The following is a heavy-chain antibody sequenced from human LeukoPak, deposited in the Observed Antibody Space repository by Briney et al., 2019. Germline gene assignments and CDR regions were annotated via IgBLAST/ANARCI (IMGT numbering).Heavy chain of an antibody. V-gene: IGHV3-21*01. D-gene: IGHD2-15*01. CDR3: ARHEGYSFDY. Sequence: NAGGSLRLSCAASGFTFSSYIMNWVRQAPGKGLEWVSSISRDGSYIHYADSVKGRFTISRDNAKQSLYLQMSSLRAEDTAVYYWARHEGYSFDYWGQGTLVTVSS. J-gene: IGHJ4*02. CDR1: GFTFSSYI. CDR2: ISRDGSYI.